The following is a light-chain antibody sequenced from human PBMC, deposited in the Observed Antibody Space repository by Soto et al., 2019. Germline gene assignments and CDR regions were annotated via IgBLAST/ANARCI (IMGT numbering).Light chain of an antibody. CDR1: QTISSW. J-gene: IGKJ1*01. V-gene: IGKV1-5*01. Sequence: DIQMTQSPSSLSAPVGDRVTITCRASQTISSWLAWYQQKPGTAPKLLIYHASTLESGVPSRFSGSGSGTEFTLTISSLQPDDFATYYCQQYNSYSFGQGTKVDI. CDR3: QQYNSYS. CDR2: HAS.